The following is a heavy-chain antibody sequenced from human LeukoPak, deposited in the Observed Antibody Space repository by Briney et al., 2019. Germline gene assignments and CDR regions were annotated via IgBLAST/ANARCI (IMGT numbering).Heavy chain of an antibody. Sequence: PGGSLRLSCAASRFTFDDYTMHWVRQAPGKGLEWVSLISWDGGSTYYADSVKGRFTISRDNSKNSLYLQMNSLRTEDTALYYCAKDIVENYYCYMDVWGKGTTVTVSS. D-gene: IGHD5-24*01. J-gene: IGHJ6*03. CDR3: AKDIVENYYCYMDV. V-gene: IGHV3-43*01. CDR1: RFTFDDYT. CDR2: ISWDGGST.